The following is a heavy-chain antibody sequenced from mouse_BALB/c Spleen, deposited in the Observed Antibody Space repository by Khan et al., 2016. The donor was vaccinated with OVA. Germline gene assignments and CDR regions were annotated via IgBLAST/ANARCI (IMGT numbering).Heavy chain of an antibody. Sequence: LQQSGPELVRPGVSVKISCKGSGYTFTDYAIHWVKQSHAKSLEWIGLISSYSGNTSYKQKFKGRATMTVDKSSSTAYMELARLTSEDSAIYYCTRPAYDGYYDYWGQGTTLTVSS. CDR1: GYTFTDYA. V-gene: IGHV1S137*01. CDR2: ISSYSGNT. CDR3: TRPAYDGYYDY. D-gene: IGHD2-3*01. J-gene: IGHJ2*01.